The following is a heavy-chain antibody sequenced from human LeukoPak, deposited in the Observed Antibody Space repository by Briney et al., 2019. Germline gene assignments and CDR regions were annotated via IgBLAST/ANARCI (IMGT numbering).Heavy chain of an antibody. D-gene: IGHD3-3*01. V-gene: IGHV5-51*01. CDR3: ARRDSEDFWSGPKNWFDP. CDR1: GYSFTSYW. CDR2: IYPGDSDT. J-gene: IGHJ5*02. Sequence: GESLKISCKSSGYSFTSYWIAWVRQMPGKGLEWMGIIYPGDSDTRYSPSFQGQVTISADKSISTAYLQWSSLKASDTAMYYCARRDSEDFWSGPKNWFDPWGQGTLVTVSS.